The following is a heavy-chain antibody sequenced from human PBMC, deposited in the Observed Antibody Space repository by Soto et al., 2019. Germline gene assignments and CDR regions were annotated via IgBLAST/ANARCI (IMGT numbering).Heavy chain of an antibody. Sequence: QVQLVESGGGMVQPGRSLRLSCSASGFTFSSYAMHWVRQAPGKGLEWVAVISYDGSNKYYADSVKGRFTISRDNSKNTLYLQMNSLRAEDTAVYYCARDSSFYYFDYWGQGTLVTVSS. J-gene: IGHJ4*02. CDR2: ISYDGSNK. CDR3: ARDSSFYYFDY. CDR1: GFTFSSYA. V-gene: IGHV3-30-3*01. D-gene: IGHD6-6*01.